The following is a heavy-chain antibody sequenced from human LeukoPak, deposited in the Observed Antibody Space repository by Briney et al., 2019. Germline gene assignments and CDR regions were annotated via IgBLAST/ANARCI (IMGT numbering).Heavy chain of an antibody. Sequence: PGGSLRLSCAASGFTFRNYGMQWVRQTPGKGLECVTLISYDGSDKYYADSVKGRFSISRDNSKNTLYLQMNSLRAEDTAVYYCASLRSGSGTFYNDYWGQGTLVTVSS. CDR3: ASLRSGSGTFYNDY. CDR2: ISYDGSDK. V-gene: IGHV3-30*03. D-gene: IGHD3-10*01. CDR1: GFTFRNYG. J-gene: IGHJ4*02.